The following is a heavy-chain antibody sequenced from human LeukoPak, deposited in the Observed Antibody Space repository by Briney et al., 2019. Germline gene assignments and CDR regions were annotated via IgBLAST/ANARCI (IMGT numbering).Heavy chain of an antibody. Sequence: GGSLRLSCAASGFTFDDYAMHWVRQAPGKGLEWVSGISWNSGSIGYADSVKGRFTISRDNAKNSLYLQMNSLRAEDTALYYCAKGLYSSGWYHRGGAFDIWGQGTMVTVSS. CDR3: AKGLYSSGWYHRGGAFDI. D-gene: IGHD6-19*01. CDR2: ISWNSGSI. V-gene: IGHV3-9*01. CDR1: GFTFDDYA. J-gene: IGHJ3*02.